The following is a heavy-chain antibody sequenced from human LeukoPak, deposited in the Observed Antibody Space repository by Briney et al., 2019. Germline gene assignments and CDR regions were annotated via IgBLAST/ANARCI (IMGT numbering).Heavy chain of an antibody. J-gene: IGHJ4*02. CDR3: ARAAIFGVVTFDY. D-gene: IGHD3-3*01. CDR2: IYYSGST. V-gene: IGHV4-59*01. CDR1: GGSISSYY. Sequence: SETLSLTCTVSGGSISSYYWSWIRQPPGKGLEWIGYIYYSGSTNYNPSLKSRVTISVDTSKNQFSLELSSVTAADTAVYYCARAAIFGVVTFDYWGQGTLVTVSS.